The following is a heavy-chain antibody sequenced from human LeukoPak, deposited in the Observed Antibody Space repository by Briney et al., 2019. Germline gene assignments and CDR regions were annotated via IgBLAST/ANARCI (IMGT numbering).Heavy chain of an antibody. CDR2: INHSGST. CDR3: ARGLGLSVDSSGYYDY. V-gene: IGHV4-34*01. J-gene: IGHJ4*02. CDR1: GGSFSGYY. D-gene: IGHD3-22*01. Sequence: SETLSLTCAVYGGSFSGYYWSWIRQPPGKGLEWIGEINHSGSTNYNPSLKSRVTISVDTSKNQFSLKLSSVTAADTAVYYCARGLGLSVDSSGYYDYWGQGTLVTVSS.